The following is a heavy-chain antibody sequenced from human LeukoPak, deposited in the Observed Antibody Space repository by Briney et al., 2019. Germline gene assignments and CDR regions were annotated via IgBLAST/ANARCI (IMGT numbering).Heavy chain of an antibody. CDR2: IKQDGSEK. Sequence: PGGSLRPSCAASGFTFSSYRMSWVRQAPGEGLEWVANIKQDGSEKYYVDSVKGRFTISRDNAKNSLYLQMNSLRAEDTAVYYCARDRGNVLLWFGEFYGMDVWGQGTTVTVSS. CDR3: ARDRGNVLLWFGEFYGMDV. CDR1: GFTFSSYR. J-gene: IGHJ6*02. D-gene: IGHD3-10*01. V-gene: IGHV3-7*01.